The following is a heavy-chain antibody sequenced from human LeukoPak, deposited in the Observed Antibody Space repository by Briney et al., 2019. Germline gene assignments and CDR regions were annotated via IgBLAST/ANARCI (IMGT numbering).Heavy chain of an antibody. CDR2: ISVYNGKT. CDR3: ARRETGYSSGWYLDY. CDR1: GYTFTSYG. J-gene: IGHJ4*02. D-gene: IGHD6-19*01. V-gene: IGHV1-18*01. Sequence: ASVKVSCKSSGYTFTSYGISWVRQAPGKGLEWMGWISVYNGKTNYAQKLQGRVTMTTDTSTSTAYMELRSLRSDDTAVYYCARRETGYSSGWYLDYWGQGTLVTVSS.